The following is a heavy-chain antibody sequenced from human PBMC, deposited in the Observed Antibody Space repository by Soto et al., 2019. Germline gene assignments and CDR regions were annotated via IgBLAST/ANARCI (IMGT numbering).Heavy chain of an antibody. D-gene: IGHD3-10*01. Sequence: SVKVSCKASGYTFTSYGISWVRQAPGQGLEWMGGIIPIFGTANYAQKFQGRVTITADESTSTAYMELSSLRSEDTAVYYCARTPIMVRGVIINWFDPWGQGTLVTVSS. J-gene: IGHJ5*02. CDR2: IIPIFGTA. CDR3: ARTPIMVRGVIINWFDP. V-gene: IGHV1-69*13. CDR1: GYTFTSYG.